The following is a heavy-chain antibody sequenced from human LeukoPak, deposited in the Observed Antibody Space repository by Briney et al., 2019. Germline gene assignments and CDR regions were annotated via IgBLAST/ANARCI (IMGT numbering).Heavy chain of an antibody. CDR2: IYYSGST. CDR3: ARAPGAFDI. CDR1: GGSISSGDYY. J-gene: IGHJ3*02. V-gene: IGHV4-30-4*01. Sequence: SQTLSLTCTVSGGSISSGDYYWSWIRQPPGKGLEWIGYIYYSGSTYYNPSLKSRLTISVDTSENHFSLKLSSMTAADTAIYFCARAPGAFDIWGQGTMVTVSS.